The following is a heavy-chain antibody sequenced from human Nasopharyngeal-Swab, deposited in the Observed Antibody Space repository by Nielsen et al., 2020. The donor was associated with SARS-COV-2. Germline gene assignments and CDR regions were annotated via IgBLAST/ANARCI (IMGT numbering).Heavy chain of an antibody. D-gene: IGHD2-21*01. V-gene: IGHV3-23*01. J-gene: IGHJ3*02. CDR3: AKDLLAGDAFDI. Sequence: VRQAPGKGLEWGSAISGSGGSTYHADSVKGRFTISRDNSKNTLYLQMNSLRAEDTAVYYCAKDLLAGDAFDIWGQGTMVTVSS. CDR2: ISGSGGST.